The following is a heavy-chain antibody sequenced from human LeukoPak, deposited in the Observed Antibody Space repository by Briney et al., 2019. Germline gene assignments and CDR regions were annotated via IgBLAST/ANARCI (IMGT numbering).Heavy chain of an antibody. D-gene: IGHD3-22*01. Sequence: GASVKVSCKASGYAFTGYYIHWVRQAPGQGLEWMGWINPTSGDTNYVQKFQGRVTMTRDTSISTTYMELNTLRSDDTAVYYCAKDNRYYYDTSGLRGIDYWGQGTLVTVSS. CDR2: INPTSGDT. V-gene: IGHV1-2*02. J-gene: IGHJ4*02. CDR3: AKDNRYYYDTSGLRGIDY. CDR1: GYAFTGYY.